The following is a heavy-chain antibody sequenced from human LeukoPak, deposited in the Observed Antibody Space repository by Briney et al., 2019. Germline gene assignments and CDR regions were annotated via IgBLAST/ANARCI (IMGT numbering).Heavy chain of an antibody. CDR2: IYYSGST. Sequence: PSQTLSLTCTVSDGSISSGGYYWSWIRQHPGKGLEWIGYIYYSGSTYYNPSLRSRVTISVDTSKNQFSLKLSSVTAADTAVYYCARETEAGPGGNWFDPWGQGTLVTVSS. V-gene: IGHV4-31*03. CDR1: DGSISSGGYY. J-gene: IGHJ5*02. D-gene: IGHD2-15*01. CDR3: ARETEAGPGGNWFDP.